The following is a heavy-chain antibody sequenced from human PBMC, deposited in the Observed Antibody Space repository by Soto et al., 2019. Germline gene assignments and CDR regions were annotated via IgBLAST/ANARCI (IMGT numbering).Heavy chain of an antibody. CDR3: ARLNGGGDCYGWFAP. V-gene: IGHV1-8*01. Sequence: QVQLVQSGAEVKKPGASVKVSCKASGYTFTSYDINWVRQATGQGLEWMGWMNPNSGNTGDAQKFQGRVTMTRNTAISTANMELCGLKSEDTAVYYCARLNGGGDCYGWFAPWGQGTLVTVSS. J-gene: IGHJ5*02. CDR2: MNPNSGNT. CDR1: GYTFTSYD. D-gene: IGHD2-21*02.